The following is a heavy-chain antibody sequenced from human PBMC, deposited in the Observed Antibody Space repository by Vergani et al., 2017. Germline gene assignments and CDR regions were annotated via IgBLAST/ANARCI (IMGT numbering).Heavy chain of an antibody. D-gene: IGHD1-1*01. CDR3: ARVERTGPFDY. CDR1: GFTFSSYS. CDR2: ISSSSSYI. Sequence: EVQLVESGGGLVKPGGSLRLTCAASGFTFSSYSMNWVRQAPGKGLEWVSSISSSSSYIYYADSVKGRFTISRDNAKNSLYLQMNSLRAEDTAVYYCARVERTGPFDYWGQGTLVTVSS. V-gene: IGHV3-21*01. J-gene: IGHJ4*02.